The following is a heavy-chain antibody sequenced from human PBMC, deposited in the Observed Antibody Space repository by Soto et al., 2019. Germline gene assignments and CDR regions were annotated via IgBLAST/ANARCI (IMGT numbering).Heavy chain of an antibody. V-gene: IGHV4-39*01. D-gene: IGHD2-15*01. CDR2: IYYSGST. Sequence: SETLSLTCTVSGGSTSSSSYYWGWIRQPPGKGLEWIGSIYYSGSTYYNPSLKSRVTISVDTSKNQFSLKLSSVTAADTAVYYCARLPPNDYWGQGTLVTGSS. J-gene: IGHJ4*02. CDR1: GGSTSSSSYY. CDR3: ARLPPNDY.